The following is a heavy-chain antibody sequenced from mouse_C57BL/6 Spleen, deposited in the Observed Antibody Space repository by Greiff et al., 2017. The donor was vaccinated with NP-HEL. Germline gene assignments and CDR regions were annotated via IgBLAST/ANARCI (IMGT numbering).Heavy chain of an antibody. J-gene: IGHJ4*01. CDR1: GFNIKDDY. V-gene: IGHV14-4*01. CDR3: TTDSNLMDY. D-gene: IGHD2-5*01. Sequence: EVQLQQSGAELVRPGASVKLSCTASGFNIKDDYMHWVKQRPEQGLEWIGWIDPENGDTEYASKFQGKATITADTSSNTAYLQLSSLPSEDTAVYYCTTDSNLMDYWGRGTSVTVSS. CDR2: IDPENGDT.